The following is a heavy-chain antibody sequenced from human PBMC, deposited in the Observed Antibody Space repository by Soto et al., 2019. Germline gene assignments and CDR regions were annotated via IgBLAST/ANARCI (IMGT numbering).Heavy chain of an antibody. D-gene: IGHD6-13*01. CDR3: ARRDSSSWYFVYYYGMDV. Sequence: ASVKVSCKASGYTFASYDINWVRQATGQGLEWMGWMNPNSGNTGYAQKFQGRVTMTRNTSISTAYMELSSLRSEDTAVYYCARRDSSSWYFVYYYGMDVWGQGTTVTVPS. CDR2: MNPNSGNT. V-gene: IGHV1-8*01. J-gene: IGHJ6*02. CDR1: GYTFASYD.